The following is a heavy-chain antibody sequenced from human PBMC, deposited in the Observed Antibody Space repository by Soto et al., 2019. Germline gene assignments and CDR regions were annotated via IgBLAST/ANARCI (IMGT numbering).Heavy chain of an antibody. D-gene: IGHD6-13*01. J-gene: IGHJ4*02. V-gene: IGHV1-2*04. CDR1: VYTFTGYY. CDR2: INPNSGGT. CDR3: ERDIYMAAAGTAYDY. Sequence: ASAKVSFKASVYTFTGYYMHWVRQAPGQGLEWMGWINPNSGGTNYAQKFEGWVTMTRDTSINTAYLELNGLTSDDTAIYYCERDIYMAAAGTAYDYWGQGTLVNVSS.